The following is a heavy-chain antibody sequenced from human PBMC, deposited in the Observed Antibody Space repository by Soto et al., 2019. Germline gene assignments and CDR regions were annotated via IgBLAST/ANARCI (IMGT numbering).Heavy chain of an antibody. CDR3: AKDRLFEGGIAVAGNDY. D-gene: IGHD6-19*01. CDR2: ISGSGGST. V-gene: IGHV3-23*01. J-gene: IGHJ4*02. CDR1: GFTFSSYA. Sequence: GGSLRLSCAASGFTFSSYAMSWVRQAPGKGLEWVSSISGSGGSTYHADSVKGRFTISRDNSKNTLYLQMNSLRAEDTAVYYCAKDRLFEGGIAVAGNDYWGQGTRVTVSS.